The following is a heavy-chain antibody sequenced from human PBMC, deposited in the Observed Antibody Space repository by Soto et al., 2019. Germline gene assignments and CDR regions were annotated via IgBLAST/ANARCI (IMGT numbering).Heavy chain of an antibody. CDR2: IFYSGNI. J-gene: IGHJ3*01. V-gene: IGHV4-39*01. Sequence: QLHLQESGPGLVKPSETLSLSCIVSGGSISRSPYSWAWLRQHPGQGLEWIGTIFYSGNIYYSASLQSRVSISADTSKKQFSLKVRAVTAADTAVYYCARHAAARRADVVAFQVWGQGPPVTVAS. D-gene: IGHD5-18*01. CDR1: GGSISRSPYS. CDR3: ARHAAARRADVVAFQV.